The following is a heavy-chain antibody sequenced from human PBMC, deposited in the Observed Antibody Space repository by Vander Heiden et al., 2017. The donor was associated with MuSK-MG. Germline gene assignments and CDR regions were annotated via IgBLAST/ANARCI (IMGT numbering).Heavy chain of an antibody. V-gene: IGHV2-26*01. Sequence: QVTLKESGPVLVKPTETLTLTCTVSGFSLSNARMGVSWIRQPPGKALEWLAHIFSNDEKSYSTSLKSRLTISKDTSKSQVVLTMTNMDPVDTATYYCARMSEGYYGLGSYYSPFDYWGQGTLVTVSS. J-gene: IGHJ4*02. CDR3: ARMSEGYYGLGSYYSPFDY. CDR2: IFSNDEK. CDR1: GFSLSNARMG. D-gene: IGHD3-10*01.